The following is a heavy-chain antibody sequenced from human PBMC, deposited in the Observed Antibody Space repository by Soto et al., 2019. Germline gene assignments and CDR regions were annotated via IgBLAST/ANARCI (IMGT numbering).Heavy chain of an antibody. Sequence: GGSLRLSCAASGFTLSNYGMHWVRQAPGKGLEWVALISYDGINKYYGDSVKGRFTISRDNSKNTLYLQMNSLTPEDTAVYFCAKDPTTNGDPIFDSWGQGTLVTVSS. V-gene: IGHV3-30*18. CDR2: ISYDGINK. CDR1: GFTLSNYG. CDR3: AKDPTTNGDPIFDS. J-gene: IGHJ4*02. D-gene: IGHD4-17*01.